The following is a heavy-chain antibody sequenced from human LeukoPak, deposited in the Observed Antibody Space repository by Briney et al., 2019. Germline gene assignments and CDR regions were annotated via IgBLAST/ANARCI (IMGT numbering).Heavy chain of an antibody. CDR2: ISASNGRK. D-gene: IGHD6-13*01. CDR1: EFSFSTYA. CDR3: AKSASSSSWYYFDY. V-gene: IGHV3-23*01. J-gene: IGHJ4*02. Sequence: QRGGSLRLSCAASEFSFSTYAMTWVRQAPGKGLEWVSGISASNGRKYYADPVRGRFTISRDNSKNTLYLQMNSLRAEDTAVYYCAKSASSSSWYYFDYWGQGALVTVSS.